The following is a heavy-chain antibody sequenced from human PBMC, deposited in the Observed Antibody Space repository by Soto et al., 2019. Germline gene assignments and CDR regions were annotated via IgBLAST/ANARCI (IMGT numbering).Heavy chain of an antibody. CDR1: GGTFSSYA. CDR2: IIPIFGTA. D-gene: IGHD2-15*01. J-gene: IGHJ6*02. CDR3: AGSYCSGGSCYSDYYYYYGMDV. Sequence: QVQLVQSGAEVKKPGSSVKVSCKASGGTFSSYAISWVRQAPGQGLEWMGGIIPIFGTANYAQKFQGRVTITADESTSTAYMELSSLRSEDTAVYYCAGSYCSGGSCYSDYYYYYGMDVWGHGTTVTVSS. V-gene: IGHV1-69*01.